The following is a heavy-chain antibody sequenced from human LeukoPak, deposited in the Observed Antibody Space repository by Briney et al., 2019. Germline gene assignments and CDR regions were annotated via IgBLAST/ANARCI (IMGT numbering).Heavy chain of an antibody. CDR3: AKGSYQQGYSSSWPDAFDI. V-gene: IGHV3-23*01. D-gene: IGHD6-13*01. CDR2: ISGSGAST. J-gene: IGHJ3*02. Sequence: GGSLRLSCAASGITFSSYAMSWVRQAPGKGLEWVSVISGSGASTYYADSVKGRFTISRDNSKNALYLQMNSLRGDDTAVYYCAKGSYQQGYSSSWPDAFDIWGQGTMVTVSS. CDR1: GITFSSYA.